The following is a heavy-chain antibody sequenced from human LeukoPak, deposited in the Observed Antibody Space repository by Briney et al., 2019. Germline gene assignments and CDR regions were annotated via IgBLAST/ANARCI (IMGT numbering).Heavy chain of an antibody. Sequence: PSETLSLACSVSGGFNSRYYWSWVRQPLGKGLEWLRHIFYSGHSNYNASLTSRIRMSVDTSKAQFSLELASVIAADTAVYYCARIDPLGFFDQWGPGILVTVSS. CDR2: IFYSGHS. CDR1: GGFNSRYY. V-gene: IGHV4-59*12. J-gene: IGHJ4*02. CDR3: ARIDPLGFFDQ. D-gene: IGHD6-25*01.